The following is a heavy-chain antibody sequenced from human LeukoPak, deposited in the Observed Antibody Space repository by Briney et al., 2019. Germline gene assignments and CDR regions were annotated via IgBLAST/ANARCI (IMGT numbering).Heavy chain of an antibody. CDR2: ISGSGGST. D-gene: IGHD3-22*01. Sequence: PGGSLRLSCAASGFTFSSYAMSWVRQAPGKGLEWVSAISGSGGSTYYADSVKGRFTISRDNSKNTLYLQMNSLRAEDTAVYYCAKVFMYYDSSGYSYYFDYWGQGTLVTVSS. CDR3: AKVFMYYDSSGYSYYFDY. CDR1: GFTFSSYA. V-gene: IGHV3-23*01. J-gene: IGHJ4*02.